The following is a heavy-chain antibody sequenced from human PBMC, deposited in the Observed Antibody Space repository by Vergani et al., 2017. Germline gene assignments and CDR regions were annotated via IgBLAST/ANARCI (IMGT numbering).Heavy chain of an antibody. J-gene: IGHJ5*02. CDR1: GGSISSYY. CDR3: ARVYYDILTGYYHWFDP. Sequence: QVQLQESGPGLVKPSETLSLTCTVSGGSISSYYWSWIRQPPGKGLEWIGYIYYSGSTYYNPSLKSRVTISVDTSKNQFSLKLSSVTAADTAVYYCARVYYDILTGYYHWFDPWGQGTLVTVSS. CDR2: IYYSGST. D-gene: IGHD3-9*01. V-gene: IGHV4-59*12.